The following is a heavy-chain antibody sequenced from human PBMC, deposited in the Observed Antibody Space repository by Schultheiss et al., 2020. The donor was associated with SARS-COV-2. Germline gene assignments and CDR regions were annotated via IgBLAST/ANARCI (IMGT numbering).Heavy chain of an antibody. Sequence: SETLSLTCTVSGGSISSYYWSWIRQPPGKGLEWIGEINHSGSTYYNPSLKSRVTISVDTSKNQFSLKLSSVTAADTAVYYCARRRDSSGWYLRGGGYMDVWGKGTTVTVSS. J-gene: IGHJ6*03. CDR2: INHSGST. CDR1: GGSISSYY. V-gene: IGHV4-59*08. D-gene: IGHD6-19*01. CDR3: ARRRDSSGWYLRGGGYMDV.